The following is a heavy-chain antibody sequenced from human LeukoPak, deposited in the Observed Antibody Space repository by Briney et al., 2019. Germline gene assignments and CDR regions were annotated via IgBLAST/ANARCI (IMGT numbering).Heavy chain of an antibody. CDR2: INHSGST. D-gene: IGHD1-26*01. CDR1: GGSFSGYY. V-gene: IGHV4-34*01. Sequence: SETLSLTCAVYGGSFSGYYWSWIRQPPGKGLEWIGEINHSGSTNYNPSLKSRVTISVDTSKNQFSLKLSSVTAADTAVYYCARNRYSGSYRHNNWFDPWGQGTLVTVSS. CDR3: ARNRYSGSYRHNNWFDP. J-gene: IGHJ5*02.